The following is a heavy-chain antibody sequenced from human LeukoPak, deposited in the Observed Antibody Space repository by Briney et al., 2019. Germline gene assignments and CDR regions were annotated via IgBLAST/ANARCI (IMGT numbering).Heavy chain of an antibody. CDR3: ARGTLTTQVDH. Sequence: GASVKVSCKSSGHTFSNYDMHWGRHAPGQGLEWMGIINISDGSTSYAQKFQGRVTMSRDTSTSTFYMDLSSPRSEDTAVYFCARGTLTTQVDHWGQGTLVTVSS. D-gene: IGHD4-11*01. CDR1: GHTFSNYD. V-gene: IGHV1-46*01. J-gene: IGHJ4*02. CDR2: INISDGST.